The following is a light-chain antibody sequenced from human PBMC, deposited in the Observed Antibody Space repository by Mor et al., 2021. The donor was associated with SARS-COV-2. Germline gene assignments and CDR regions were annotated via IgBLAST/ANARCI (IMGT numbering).Light chain of an antibody. CDR3: CSYAPSSNSWV. CDR2: EVN. J-gene: IGLJ3*02. V-gene: IGLV2-23*02. Sequence: QPGKAPQLIIDEVNKRPSGISNRFSGSKSGNMASLTISGLQAEDEADYYCCSYAPSSNSWVFGGGTRLTVV.